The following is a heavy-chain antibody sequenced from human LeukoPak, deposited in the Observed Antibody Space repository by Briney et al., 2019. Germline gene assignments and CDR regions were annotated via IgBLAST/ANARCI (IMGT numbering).Heavy chain of an antibody. CDR3: AKDARLIHLWSIVNCYYYMDV. D-gene: IGHD5-18*01. CDR2: ISGDGDRT. V-gene: IGHV3-43*02. CDR1: GFTFDGHA. J-gene: IGHJ6*03. Sequence: PGGSLRLSCAASGFTFDGHAMHWVRLAPGKGLECVSVISGDGDRTYYADSVKGRFTVSRDNSKNSLYLQLNSLRSEDTALYYCAKDARLIHLWSIVNCYYYMDVWGKGTAVTVSS.